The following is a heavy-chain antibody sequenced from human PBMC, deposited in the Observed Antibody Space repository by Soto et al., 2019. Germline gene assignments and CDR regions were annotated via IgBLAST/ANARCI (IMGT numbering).Heavy chain of an antibody. D-gene: IGHD2-8*02. CDR3: ARGYWYY. J-gene: IGHJ4*02. CDR2: INIDGSIT. CDR1: GFTFSSYW. V-gene: IGHV3-74*01. Sequence: EVQLVESGGGLVQPGGSLRLSCAASGFTFSSYWMHWVRQVPGKGLVWVSSINIDGSITNYADSVKGRFTISRDNAKSTLFVQVNSLRAEDAAVYYCARGYWYYWGQGSLVAVSS.